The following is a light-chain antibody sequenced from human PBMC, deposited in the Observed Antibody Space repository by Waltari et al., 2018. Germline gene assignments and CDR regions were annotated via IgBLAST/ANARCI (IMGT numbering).Light chain of an antibody. Sequence: QPALTQPASVSGSPGQSITIPCPGPSSDVGNHKLVSWYQQHPGKAPKLMIYAVSKRPSGVSDRFSGSKSGDMASLTISGLQPEDEAEYFCSSYAGSSKGVFGGGTKVTVL. V-gene: IGLV2-23*02. CDR2: AVS. J-gene: IGLJ2*01. CDR3: SSYAGSSKGV. CDR1: SSDVGNHKL.